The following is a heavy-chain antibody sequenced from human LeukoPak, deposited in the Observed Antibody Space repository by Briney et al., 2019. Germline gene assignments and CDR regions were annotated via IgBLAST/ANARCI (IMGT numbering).Heavy chain of an antibody. J-gene: IGHJ6*02. CDR2: IIPIFGTA. D-gene: IGHD1-26*01. V-gene: IGHV1-69*13. CDR1: GGTFSSYA. Sequence: SVKVSCEASGGTFSSYAISWVRQAPGQGLDWMGGIIPIFGTANYAQKFQGRVTITADESTRTAYMELSSLRSEDTAVYYCARDLNVGRGYYYYGMDVWGQGTTVTVSS. CDR3: ARDLNVGRGYYYYGMDV.